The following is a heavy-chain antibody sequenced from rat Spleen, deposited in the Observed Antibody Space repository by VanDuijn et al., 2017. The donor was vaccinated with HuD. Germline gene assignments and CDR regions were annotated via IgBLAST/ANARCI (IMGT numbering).Heavy chain of an antibody. V-gene: IGHV5S23*01. CDR3: ARQTGSLFDY. Sequence: EVQLVESGGGLVQPGRSMKLSCAASGFIFTNYDMAWVRQAPTKGLEWVATIFHDGGTTDYPDSVKGRFTISRDNAENTVYLQMNSLRSEDTATYYCARQTGSLFDYWGQGVMVTVSS. J-gene: IGHJ2*01. D-gene: IGHD5-1*01. CDR1: GFIFTNYD. CDR2: IFHDGGTT.